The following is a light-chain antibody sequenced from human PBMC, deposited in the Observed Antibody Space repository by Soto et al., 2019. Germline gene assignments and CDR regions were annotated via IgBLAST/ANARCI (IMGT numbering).Light chain of an antibody. CDR1: SSNIGAGYD. V-gene: IGLV1-40*01. CDR2: GNS. Sequence: QSVLTQPPSVSGAPGQRVTFSCTGSSSNIGAGYDVHWYQQLPGTAPKLLIYGNSNRPSGVPDRFSGSKSGTSASLAITGLQAEDEADYYCQSYDSSLSGSVFGGGTKLPVL. CDR3: QSYDSSLSGSV. J-gene: IGLJ2*01.